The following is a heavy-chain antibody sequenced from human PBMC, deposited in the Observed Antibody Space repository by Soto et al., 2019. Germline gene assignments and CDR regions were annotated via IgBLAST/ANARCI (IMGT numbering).Heavy chain of an antibody. CDR2: TYYRSKWYN. CDR3: ARVSLQWDGYHYYYYYGMDV. V-gene: IGHV6-1*01. J-gene: IGHJ6*02. CDR1: GDSVSSNSAA. D-gene: IGHD1-26*01. Sequence: QVQLQQSGPGLVKPSQTLSLTCAISGDSVSSNSAAWNWIRQSPSRSLEWLGRTYYRSKWYNDYAVSVKSRITINPDTSKNQFSLQLNSVTPEDTAVYYCARVSLQWDGYHYYYYYGMDVWGQGTTVTVSS.